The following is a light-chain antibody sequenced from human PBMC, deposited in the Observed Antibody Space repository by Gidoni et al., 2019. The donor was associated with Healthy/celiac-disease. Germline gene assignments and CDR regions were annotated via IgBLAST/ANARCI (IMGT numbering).Light chain of an antibody. CDR2: AAS. Sequence: DIQMTQSPSSVSASVGDRVTITCRASQGSSRWLAWYQQKPGKAHKLLIYAASSLQSGVPARFSGSGSGTDFTLTISSLQPEDVANYYCQQANSFPRTFGGGTKVEIK. CDR1: QGSSRW. CDR3: QQANSFPRT. V-gene: IGKV1-12*01. J-gene: IGKJ4*01.